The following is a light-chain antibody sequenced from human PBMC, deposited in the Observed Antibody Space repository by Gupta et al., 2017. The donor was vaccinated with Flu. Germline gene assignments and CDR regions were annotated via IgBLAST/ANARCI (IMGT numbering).Light chain of an antibody. CDR1: QSVSSN. V-gene: IGKV3-15*01. CDR2: GAS. J-gene: IGKJ4*01. Sequence: PATLSVSPGERATLSCRASQSVSSNLAWYQQKPGQAPRLLIYGASTRATGIPARFSGSGSGTEFTLTISSLQSEDFAVYYCQQDNNWPNTFGGGTKVEIK. CDR3: QQDNNWPNT.